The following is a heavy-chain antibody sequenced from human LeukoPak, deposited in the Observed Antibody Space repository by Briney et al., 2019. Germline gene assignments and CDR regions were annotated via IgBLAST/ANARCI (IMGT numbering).Heavy chain of an antibody. CDR1: GDSISSGDYY. CDR3: ARGEPYYDSSGYPRLNWFDP. V-gene: IGHV4-30-4*01. Sequence: SQTLSLTCTVSGDSISSGDYYWSWIRQPPGKGLEWIGYIYYSGSTYYNPSLKSRVTISVDTSKNQFSLKLSSVTAADTAVYYCARGEPYYDSSGYPRLNWFDPWGQGTLVTVSS. J-gene: IGHJ5*02. CDR2: IYYSGST. D-gene: IGHD3-22*01.